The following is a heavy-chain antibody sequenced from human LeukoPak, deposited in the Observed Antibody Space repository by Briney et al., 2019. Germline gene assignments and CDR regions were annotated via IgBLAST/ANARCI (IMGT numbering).Heavy chain of an antibody. J-gene: IGHJ4*02. D-gene: IGHD1-26*01. CDR2: ISSSGSTI. Sequence: AGGSLRLSCAASGFTFSDYYMSWIRQAPGKGLEWVSYISSSGSTIYYADSVKGRFTISRDNAKNSLYPQMNSLRAEDTAVYYCARAVGARTHYYFDYWGQGTLVTVSS. V-gene: IGHV3-11*01. CDR3: ARAVGARTHYYFDY. CDR1: GFTFSDYY.